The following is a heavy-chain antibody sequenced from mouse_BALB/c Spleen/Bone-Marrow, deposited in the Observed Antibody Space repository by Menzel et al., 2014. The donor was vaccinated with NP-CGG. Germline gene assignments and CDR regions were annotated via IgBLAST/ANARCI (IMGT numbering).Heavy chain of an antibody. CDR1: GYSFTGYT. J-gene: IGHJ3*01. D-gene: IGHD1-1*01. CDR2: INPYNDGT. CDR3: AREGYGSSYGFAY. Sequence: EVMLVESGPELVKPGASMKISCKASGYSFTGYTMNWVKQSHGKNLEWIGLINPYNDGTSYNQKFKGKATLTVGKSSSTAYMELLSLTSEDSAVYYCAREGYGSSYGFAYWGQGALVTVSA. V-gene: IGHV1-18*01.